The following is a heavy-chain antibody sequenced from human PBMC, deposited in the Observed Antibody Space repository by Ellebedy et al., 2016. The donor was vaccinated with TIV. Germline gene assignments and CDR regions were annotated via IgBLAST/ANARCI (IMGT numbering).Heavy chain of an antibody. CDR2: IYHSGST. CDR3: ARGPPHYYDSSGYPY. CDR1: GGSISSSNW. D-gene: IGHD3-22*01. Sequence: SETLSLXXAVSGGSISSSNWWSWVRQPPGKGLEWIGEIYHSGSTNYNPSLKSRVTISVDTSKNQFSLKLSSVTAADTAVYYCARGPPHYYDSSGYPYWGQGTLVTVSS. V-gene: IGHV4-4*02. J-gene: IGHJ4*02.